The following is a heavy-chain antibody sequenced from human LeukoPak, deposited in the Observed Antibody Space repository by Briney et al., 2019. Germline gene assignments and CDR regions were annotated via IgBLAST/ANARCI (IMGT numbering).Heavy chain of an antibody. CDR2: IYHSGDT. CDR3: ARRNYGSGRPFDY. CDR1: GYSISTGYY. Sequence: SETLSLTCTVSGYSISTGYYWGWIRQPPGKGLEWIGSIYHSGDTFYNPSLNSRVTISVDTSKNQFSLKLSSVTAADTAVYYCARRNYGSGRPFDYWGQGTLVTVSS. J-gene: IGHJ4*02. D-gene: IGHD3-10*01. V-gene: IGHV4-38-2*02.